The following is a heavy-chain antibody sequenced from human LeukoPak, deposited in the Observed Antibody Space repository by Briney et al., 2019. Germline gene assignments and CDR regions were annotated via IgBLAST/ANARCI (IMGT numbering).Heavy chain of an antibody. CDR2: ISGSGGST. CDR3: VKFLGYGSGSYHYHLDY. Sequence: GGSLRLSCAASGFTFSSYAVSWVRQAPGKGLEWVSAISGSGGSTYYADSVKGRFTISRDNSKNTLYLQMNSLRVEDTAVYYCVKFLGYGSGSYHYHLDYWGQGTLVTVSS. D-gene: IGHD3-10*01. CDR1: GFTFSSYA. J-gene: IGHJ4*02. V-gene: IGHV3-23*01.